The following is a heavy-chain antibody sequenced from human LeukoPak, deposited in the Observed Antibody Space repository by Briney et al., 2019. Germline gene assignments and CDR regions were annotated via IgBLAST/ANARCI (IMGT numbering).Heavy chain of an antibody. D-gene: IGHD5-12*01. J-gene: IGHJ4*02. CDR3: ASFGYSGYDLGY. V-gene: IGHV1-46*01. CDR2: INPSGGST. CDR1: GYTFTSYY. Sequence: ASVEVSCKASGYTFTSYYMHWVRQAPGQGLEWMGIINPSGGSTSYAQKFQGRVTMTRDTSTSTVYMELSSLRSEDTAVYYCASFGYSGYDLGYWGQGTLVTVSS.